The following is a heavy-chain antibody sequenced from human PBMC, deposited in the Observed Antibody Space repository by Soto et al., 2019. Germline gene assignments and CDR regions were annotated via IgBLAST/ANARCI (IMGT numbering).Heavy chain of an antibody. J-gene: IGHJ3*02. CDR1: GFTFSDHY. D-gene: IGHD3-10*01. V-gene: IGHV3-72*01. Sequence: EVQLVESGGGLVQPGGSLRLSCAASGFTFSDHYMDWVRQAPGKGLEWVGRTRNKANSYTTEYAASVKGRFTISRDDSKNSLYLQMHSLKTEDTAVYYCAHYSWFGELLGAFDIWGQGTMVTVSS. CDR2: TRNKANSYTT. CDR3: AHYSWFGELLGAFDI.